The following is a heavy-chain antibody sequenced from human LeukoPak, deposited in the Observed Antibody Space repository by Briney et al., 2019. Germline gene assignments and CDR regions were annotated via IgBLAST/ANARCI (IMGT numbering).Heavy chain of an antibody. CDR2: ISAYNGNT. D-gene: IGHD6-13*01. CDR1: GYTLTSYG. V-gene: IGHV1-18*01. Sequence: GASVKVSCKASGYTLTSYGISWVRQAPGQGLEWMGWISAYNGNTNYAQKLQGRVTMTTDTSTSTAYMELRSLRSDDTAVYYCARDSPYSSSWYIDYWGQGTLVTVSS. J-gene: IGHJ4*02. CDR3: ARDSPYSSSWYIDY.